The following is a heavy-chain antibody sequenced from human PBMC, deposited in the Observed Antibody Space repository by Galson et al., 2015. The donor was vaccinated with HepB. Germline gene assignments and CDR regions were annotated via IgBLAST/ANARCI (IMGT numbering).Heavy chain of an antibody. CDR1: GYTFSDYY. CDR2: INRTNSGM. CDR3: AREQGPDGHNLYYYYYMDV. J-gene: IGHJ6*03. Sequence: SVRVSCKASGYTFSDYYIHWVRQAPGQGLQWVGRINRTNSGMYYAHTVKGRVTMTGDTSITTAYMELSSLKSDDTAVYYCAREQGPDGHNLYYYYYMDVWGKGTTVTVSS. D-gene: IGHD5-24*01. V-gene: IGHV1-2*06.